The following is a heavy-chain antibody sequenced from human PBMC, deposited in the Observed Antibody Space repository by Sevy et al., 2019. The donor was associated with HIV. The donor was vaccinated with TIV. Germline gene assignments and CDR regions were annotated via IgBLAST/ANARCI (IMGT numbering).Heavy chain of an antibody. CDR3: ATSGGET. J-gene: IGHJ5*02. CDR2: IKQDGREK. D-gene: IGHD3-16*01. V-gene: IGHV3-7*01. Sequence: GGSRRLSGAASGFPFGGYWRNWIRKAPGKGLEGVANIKQDGREKYYVDSVKGRFTISRDNAKNSLYLEMNTLRAEDTAVYYCATSGGETWGQGTLVTVSS. CDR1: GFPFGGYW.